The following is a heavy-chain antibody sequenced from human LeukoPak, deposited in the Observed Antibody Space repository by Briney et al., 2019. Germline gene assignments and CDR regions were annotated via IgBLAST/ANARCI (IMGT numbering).Heavy chain of an antibody. Sequence: ASVKVSCKASGYTFTSYGISWVRQAPGQGLEWMGWIGAYNGNTNYAQKLQGRVTMTTDTSTNTAYMELRSLRSDDTAVYYCARGGGYVVVPAAIPLSGSWFDPWGQGTLVTVSS. D-gene: IGHD2-2*02. J-gene: IGHJ5*02. CDR2: IGAYNGNT. V-gene: IGHV1-18*01. CDR3: ARGGGYVVVPAAIPLSGSWFDP. CDR1: GYTFTSYG.